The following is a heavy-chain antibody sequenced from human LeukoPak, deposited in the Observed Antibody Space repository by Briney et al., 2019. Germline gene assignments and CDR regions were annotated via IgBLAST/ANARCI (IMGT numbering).Heavy chain of an antibody. CDR3: ATVGIAARHGDY. Sequence: ASVKVSCKASGGTFSSYAIRWVRQAPGQGLAWMGRIIPILGIANYAQKFQGRVTITADKSTSTAYMELSSLRSEDTAVYYCATVGIAARHGDYWGQGTLVTVSS. D-gene: IGHD6-6*01. V-gene: IGHV1-69*04. CDR2: IIPILGIA. J-gene: IGHJ4*02. CDR1: GGTFSSYA.